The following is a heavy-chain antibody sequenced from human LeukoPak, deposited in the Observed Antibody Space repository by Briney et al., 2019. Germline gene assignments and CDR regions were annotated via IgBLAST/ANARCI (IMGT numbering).Heavy chain of an antibody. CDR1: GYTFTNYG. D-gene: IGHD1-26*01. Sequence: ASVKVSCKASGYTFTNYGITWVRQAPGQGLEWMGWISAYIGNTNYAQNLQGRVTMTTDTSTSTVYMELRSLRSDDTAVYYCAFSSYYLQGNYYYMDVWGKGTTVTVSS. J-gene: IGHJ6*03. CDR2: ISAYIGNT. CDR3: AFSSYYLQGNYYYMDV. V-gene: IGHV1-18*01.